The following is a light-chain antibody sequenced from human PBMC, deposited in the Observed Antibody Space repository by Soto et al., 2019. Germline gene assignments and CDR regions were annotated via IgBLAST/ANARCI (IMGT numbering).Light chain of an antibody. V-gene: IGLV2-14*01. J-gene: IGLJ3*02. Sequence: QSALTQPASVSGSPGQSITISCTGSSSDVGGYIYVSWYQQYPGKAPKLMIYEVINRPSGVSNRFSGSKSGNTASLTISVLQADDEADYYCSSYTNSDTWVFGGGTKLTVL. CDR2: EVI. CDR3: SSYTNSDTWV. CDR1: SSDVGGYIY.